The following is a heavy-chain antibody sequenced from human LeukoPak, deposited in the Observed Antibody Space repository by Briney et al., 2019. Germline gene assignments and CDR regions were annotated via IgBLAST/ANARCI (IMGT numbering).Heavy chain of an antibody. D-gene: IGHD5-12*01. V-gene: IGHV4-4*02. Sequence: SGTLSLTCAVSGGSISSSNWWSWVRQPPGKGLEWIGEIYHSGSTNYNPSLKSRVTISVDTSKNQFSLKLSSVTAADTAVYYCARVVGVATRAFDYWGQGTLVTVSS. J-gene: IGHJ4*02. CDR1: GGSISSSNW. CDR2: IYHSGST. CDR3: ARVVGVATRAFDY.